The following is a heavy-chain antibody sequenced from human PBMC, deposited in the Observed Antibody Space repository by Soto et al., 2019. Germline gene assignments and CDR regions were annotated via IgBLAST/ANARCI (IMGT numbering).Heavy chain of an antibody. Sequence: SEKVSFKASGYTFTSYYVDWVRQAPGQGLEWMGIINPSGGSTSYAQKFQGRVTMTRDTSTSTVYMELSSLRSEDTAVYYCARIPGVSPGYWGQGTLVTVSS. V-gene: IGHV1-46*01. CDR3: ARIPGVSPGY. CDR2: INPSGGST. CDR1: GYTFTSYY. D-gene: IGHD2-2*02. J-gene: IGHJ4*02.